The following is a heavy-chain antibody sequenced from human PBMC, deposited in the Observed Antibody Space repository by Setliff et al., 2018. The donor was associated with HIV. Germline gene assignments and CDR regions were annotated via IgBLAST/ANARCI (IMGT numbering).Heavy chain of an antibody. CDR1: GFTFSSYW. Sequence: GGSLRLSCVASGFTFSSYWMHWVRQAPGRGLMWISRLNTDGSSIDYADSVKGRFTFSRDNAKNTLYLQMNGLRADDTAVYYCAMGGSNTWYSSWGQGALVTVSS. CDR2: LNTDGSSI. J-gene: IGHJ5*02. D-gene: IGHD6-13*01. CDR3: AMGGSNTWYSS. V-gene: IGHV3-74*01.